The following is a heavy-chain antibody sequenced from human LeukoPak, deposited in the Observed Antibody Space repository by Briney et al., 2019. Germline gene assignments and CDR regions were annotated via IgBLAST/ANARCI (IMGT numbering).Heavy chain of an antibody. CDR2: ISGSGGST. J-gene: IGHJ3*01. Sequence: GGSLRLSCAASGFTFSSYAMSWVRQAPGKGLEWVSAISGSGGSTYYADSVKGRFTISRDNSKNTVYLQMNSLRAEDTAVYYCAKDSYYYDSSGYCTWGQGTMVTVSS. D-gene: IGHD3-22*01. CDR1: GFTFSSYA. CDR3: AKDSYYYDSSGYCT. V-gene: IGHV3-23*01.